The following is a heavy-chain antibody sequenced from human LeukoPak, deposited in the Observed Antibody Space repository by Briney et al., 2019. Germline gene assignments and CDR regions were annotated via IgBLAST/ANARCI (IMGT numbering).Heavy chain of an antibody. J-gene: IGHJ5*02. CDR1: GYTFTSYG. CDR2: ISAYNGNT. D-gene: IGHD2-2*01. Sequence: ASVKVSCKASGYTFTSYGISWVRQAPGQGLEWMGWISAYNGNTNYARKLQGRVTMTTDTSTSTAYMELRSLRSDDTAVYYCARDHVVPAATLFDPWGQGTLVTVSS. CDR3: ARDHVVPAATLFDP. V-gene: IGHV1-18*01.